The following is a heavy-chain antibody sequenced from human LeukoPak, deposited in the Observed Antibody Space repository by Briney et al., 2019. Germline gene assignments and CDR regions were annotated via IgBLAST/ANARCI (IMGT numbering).Heavy chain of an antibody. V-gene: IGHV6-1*01. D-gene: IGHD3-10*01. CDR2: EYYRSKWNN. CDR3: ARARGYFDL. CDR1: GDHVSSNSAA. Sequence: SQTLSLTCAISGDHVSSNSAAGRWIRQPPSRGLELLGREYYRSKWNNNYAISVKSRITINPDTSKMQFSLQLNSATPEDTGDYYCARARGYFDLWGRGTLVTVSS. J-gene: IGHJ2*01.